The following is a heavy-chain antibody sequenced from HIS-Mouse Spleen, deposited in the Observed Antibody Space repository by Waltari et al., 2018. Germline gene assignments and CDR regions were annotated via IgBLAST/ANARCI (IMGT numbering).Heavy chain of an antibody. J-gene: IGHJ4*02. V-gene: IGHV3-30*18. CDR1: GFTSSSYG. CDR3: AKASSGWLDY. CDR2: ISYDGSNK. D-gene: IGHD6-19*01. Sequence: QVQLVESGGGVVQPGRSLSLPCAAAGFTSSSYGMHWVRQAPGKGLEWVAVISYDGSNKYYADSVKGRFTISRDNSKNTLYLQMNSLRAEDTAVYYCAKASSGWLDYWGQGTLVTVSS.